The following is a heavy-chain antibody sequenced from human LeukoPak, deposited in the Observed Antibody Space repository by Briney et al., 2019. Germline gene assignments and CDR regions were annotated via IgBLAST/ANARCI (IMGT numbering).Heavy chain of an antibody. V-gene: IGHV3-21*01. CDR1: GFTFSDSW. CDR2: ITASSTAI. J-gene: IGHJ4*02. CDR3: ARTYYDILTGYNPYFDY. D-gene: IGHD3-9*01. Sequence: GGSLRLSCAASGFTFSDSWMNWVRQAPGKGLEWVSSITASSTAIYSADSVKGRFTISRDNAKNFLYLQMNSLRAEDTAVYYCARTYYDILTGYNPYFDYWGQGILVTVSS.